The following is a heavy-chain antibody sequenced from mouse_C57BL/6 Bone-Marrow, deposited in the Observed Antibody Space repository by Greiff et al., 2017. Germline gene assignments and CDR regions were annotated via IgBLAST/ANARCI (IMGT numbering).Heavy chain of an antibody. D-gene: IGHD1-1*02. CDR1: GYTFTDYE. CDR2: IDPETGGT. Sequence: VKLQQSGAELVRPGASVTLSCKASGYTFTDYEMHWVKQTPVHGLEWIGAIDPETGGTAYNQKFKGKAILTADKSSSTAYMELRSLTSEDSAVYYCTRLRGSPWFAYWGQGTLVTVSA. V-gene: IGHV1-15*01. J-gene: IGHJ3*01. CDR3: TRLRGSPWFAY.